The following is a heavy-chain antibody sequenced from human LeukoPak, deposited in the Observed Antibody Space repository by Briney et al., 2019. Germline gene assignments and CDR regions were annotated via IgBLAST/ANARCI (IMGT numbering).Heavy chain of an antibody. CDR2: ISSNSNTI. D-gene: IGHD5-18*01. J-gene: IGHJ4*02. CDR3: TRTSIRGYSYGSDS. CDR1: EFSLTDYY. V-gene: IGHV3-11*04. Sequence: GGSLRLSCTASEFSLTDYYMSWIRQAPGKGLEWVSYISSNSNTIRYADSVRGRFTISRDNSRDSVFLQMNDLRVEDTAVYYCTRTSIRGYSYGSDSWGQGTRVTVSS.